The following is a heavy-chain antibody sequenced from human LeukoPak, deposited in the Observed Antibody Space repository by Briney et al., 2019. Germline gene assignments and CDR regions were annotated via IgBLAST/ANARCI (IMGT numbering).Heavy chain of an antibody. D-gene: IGHD3-10*01. Sequence: GGTLRLSCAASGFTFSSYGMHWVRQAPGKGLEWVAFIRYDGSNKYYADSVKGRFTISRDNSKNTLYLQMNSLRAEDTAVYYCAKDGEGFGDLLLHYWGQGTLVTVSS. CDR2: IRYDGSNK. J-gene: IGHJ4*02. CDR1: GFTFSSYG. CDR3: AKDGEGFGDLLLHY. V-gene: IGHV3-30*02.